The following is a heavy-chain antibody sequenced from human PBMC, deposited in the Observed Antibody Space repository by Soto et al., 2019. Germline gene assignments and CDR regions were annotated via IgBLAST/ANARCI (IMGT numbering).Heavy chain of an antibody. CDR3: AKRSYSSGSFGY. Sequence: PGGSLRLSCAASGFTFSSYGMHWVRQAPGKGLEWVAVISYDGSNKYYADSVKGRFTISRDNSKNTLYLQMNSLRAEDTAVYYCAKRSYSSGSFGYWGQGTLVTVSS. J-gene: IGHJ4*02. CDR1: GFTFSSYG. CDR2: ISYDGSNK. D-gene: IGHD6-19*01. V-gene: IGHV3-30*18.